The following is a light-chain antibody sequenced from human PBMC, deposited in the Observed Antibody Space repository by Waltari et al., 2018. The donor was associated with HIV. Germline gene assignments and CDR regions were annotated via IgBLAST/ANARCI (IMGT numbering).Light chain of an antibody. V-gene: IGLV2-14*01. CDR2: DVS. Sequence: QSALPQPASVSGSPGQSITISCTRTSSDVGGYNYVSWYQQHPGKAPKLMIYDVSNRPSGVSNRFSGSKSGNTASLTISGLQAEDEADYYCSSYTSSSTRVFGTGTKVTVL. CDR1: SSDVGGYNY. CDR3: SSYTSSSTRV. J-gene: IGLJ1*01.